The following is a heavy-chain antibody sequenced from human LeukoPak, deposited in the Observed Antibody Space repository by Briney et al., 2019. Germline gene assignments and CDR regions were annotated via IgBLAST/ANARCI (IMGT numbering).Heavy chain of an antibody. V-gene: IGHV3-23*01. CDR3: AKTRGGVVAPTSDY. CDR2: TSGSGGST. Sequence: GGSLRLSCAASGFIFSSYAMSWVRQAPGKGLEWVSVTSGSGGSTYYADSVKGRFTISRDNSKNTLYLQMNSLRVEDTAVYYCAKTRGGVVAPTSDYWGQGTLVTVSS. CDR1: GFIFSSYA. D-gene: IGHD5-12*01. J-gene: IGHJ4*02.